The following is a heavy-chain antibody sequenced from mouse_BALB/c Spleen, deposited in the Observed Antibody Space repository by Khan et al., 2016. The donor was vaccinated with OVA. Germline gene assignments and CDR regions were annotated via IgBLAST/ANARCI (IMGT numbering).Heavy chain of an antibody. CDR3: TRHGYVAWFTY. D-gene: IGHD2-2*01. V-gene: IGHV1S135*01. CDR1: GYSFTSYY. J-gene: IGHJ3*01. CDR2: IDPFSGGT. Sequence: VQLQQSGPELMKPGASVKISCKASGYSFTSYYIHWVMQSHGKSLEWIGYIDPFSGGTTYNQNFKGKATLTVDKSSSTAYIHLSSLTSEDSAVYYCTRHGYVAWFTYWGQGTLVTVSA.